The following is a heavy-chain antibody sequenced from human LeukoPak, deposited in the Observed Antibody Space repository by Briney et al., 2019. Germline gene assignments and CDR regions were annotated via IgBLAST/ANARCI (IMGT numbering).Heavy chain of an antibody. D-gene: IGHD1-26*01. CDR3: AGSGNYELFDY. CDR2: IYSGGTT. J-gene: IGHJ4*02. Sequence: GGSLSLAWLLPALTVSRNYISCVRQAPGKGLEWVSIIYSGGTTFYAESVKGRFTISRDNSKNTLFLQRNGLKAEDPPVYYCAGSGNYELFDYGGQGTLVTVSS. CDR1: ALTVSRNY. V-gene: IGHV3-53*01.